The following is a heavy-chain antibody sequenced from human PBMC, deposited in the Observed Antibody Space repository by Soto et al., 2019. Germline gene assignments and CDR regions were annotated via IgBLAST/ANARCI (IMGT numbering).Heavy chain of an antibody. CDR1: GDSIRNYY. D-gene: IGHD6-25*01. V-gene: IGHV4-59*01. CDR3: ARGSSDRILPVEV. J-gene: IGHJ6*02. CDR2: IYYSGST. Sequence: QVHLQESGPGLVNPSGTLSLTCTVSGDSIRNYYWNWIRQTPGKGLEWIGYIYYSGSTSYNPSLASRVTIFIDTSKTYCSLNLTSVPAADSGVYFCARGSSDRILPVEVCGRGTTVTVSS.